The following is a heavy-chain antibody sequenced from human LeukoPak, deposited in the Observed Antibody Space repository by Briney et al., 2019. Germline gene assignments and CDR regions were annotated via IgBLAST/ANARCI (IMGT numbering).Heavy chain of an antibody. CDR2: IYYSGST. V-gene: IGHV4-59*12. CDR3: ARGGTTFWSGSYYYYYYGMDV. D-gene: IGHD3-3*01. J-gene: IGHJ6*02. CDR1: GGSISSYY. Sequence: SETLSLTCTASGGSISSYYWSWIRQPPGKGLEWIGYIYYSGSTNYNPSLKSRVTISVDTSKNQFSLKLSSVTAANTAVYYCARGGTTFWSGSYYYYYYGMDVWGQGTTVTVSS.